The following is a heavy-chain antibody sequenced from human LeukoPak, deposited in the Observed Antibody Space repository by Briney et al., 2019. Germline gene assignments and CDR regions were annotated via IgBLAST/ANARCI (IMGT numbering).Heavy chain of an antibody. V-gene: IGHV3-30*04. CDR3: AAQPCINGICYLDY. D-gene: IGHD2-8*01. CDR1: GFTFSDHA. CDR2: ISYHARDQ. Sequence: GRSLRLPCTASGFTFSDHAMHWVRQAPGKGLEWVTVISYHARDQFYADSVKGRFTVSRDNSRNTLYLQMNSLRAEDSAVYYCAAQPCINGICYLDYWGQGTLVTVSS. J-gene: IGHJ4*02.